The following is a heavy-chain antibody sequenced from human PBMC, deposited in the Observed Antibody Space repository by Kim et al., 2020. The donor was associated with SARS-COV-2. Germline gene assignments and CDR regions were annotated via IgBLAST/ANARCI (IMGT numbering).Heavy chain of an antibody. J-gene: IGHJ6*02. CDR2: FDPEDGQT. CDR3: ATGSITIFGVVPRYGMDV. V-gene: IGHV1-24*01. CDR1: GYTLTELS. Sequence: ASVKVSCKVSGYTLTELSMHWVRQAPGKGLEWMGGFDPEDGQTIYAQKFQGRVTMTEDTSTDTAYMELSSLRSEDTAVYYWATGSITIFGVVPRYGMDVWGQGTTVTVSS. D-gene: IGHD3-3*01.